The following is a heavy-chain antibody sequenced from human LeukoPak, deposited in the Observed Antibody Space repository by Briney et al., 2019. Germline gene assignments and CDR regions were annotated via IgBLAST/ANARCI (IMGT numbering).Heavy chain of an antibody. Sequence: GGSLRLSCAASGFTFSSYDMHWVRQATGKGLEWVSAIGTAGDTYYPGSVKGRFTISRENAKNSLYLQMNSLRAGDTAVYYCARAGGNSRDLDYWGQGILVTVSS. D-gene: IGHD4-23*01. J-gene: IGHJ4*02. CDR2: IGTAGDT. V-gene: IGHV3-13*01. CDR3: ARAGGNSRDLDY. CDR1: GFTFSSYD.